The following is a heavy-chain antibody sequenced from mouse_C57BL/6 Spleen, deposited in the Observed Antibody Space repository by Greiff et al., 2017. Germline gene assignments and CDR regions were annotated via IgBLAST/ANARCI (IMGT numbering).Heavy chain of an antibody. D-gene: IGHD1-1*01. V-gene: IGHV1-64*01. CDR3: ARASTERYYGV. CDR2: IHPNSGST. Sequence: QVQLQQPGAELVKPGASVKLSCKASGYTFTSYWMHWVKQRPGQGLEWIGMIHPNSGSTNYNEKFKSKATLTVDQSSSTAYMRLSSLTSEDSAVYYCARASTERYYGVWGTGATVTVSS. CDR1: GYTFTSYW. J-gene: IGHJ1*03.